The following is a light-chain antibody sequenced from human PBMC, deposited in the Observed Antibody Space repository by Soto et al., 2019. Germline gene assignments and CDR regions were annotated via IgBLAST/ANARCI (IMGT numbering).Light chain of an antibody. Sequence: QSALTQPASVSGSPGQSITISCTGTSSDVGSYNRVSWYQQHPGNAPKLIIYEVNNRPSGVPDRFSGSKSGNTASLTISGLQAEDEADYYCSSFTTSTTYVFGTGTKVTVL. J-gene: IGLJ1*01. CDR3: SSFTTSTTYV. CDR2: EVN. CDR1: SSDVGSYNR. V-gene: IGLV2-14*02.